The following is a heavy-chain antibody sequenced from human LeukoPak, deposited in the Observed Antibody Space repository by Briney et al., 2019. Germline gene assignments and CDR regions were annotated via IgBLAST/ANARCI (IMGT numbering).Heavy chain of an antibody. V-gene: IGHV3-74*01. J-gene: IGHJ1*01. CDR1: GFTFSSYW. D-gene: IGHD3-22*01. Sequence: GGSLRLSCAASGFTFSSYWMHWVRQAPGKGLVWVSRVNIDGSNTRYADSVKGRFTISRDNAKNTLYLQMNSLRAEDTAVYYCARHDSSGYYSAEYFQHWGQGTLVTVSS. CDR3: ARHDSSGYYSAEYFQH. CDR2: VNIDGSNT.